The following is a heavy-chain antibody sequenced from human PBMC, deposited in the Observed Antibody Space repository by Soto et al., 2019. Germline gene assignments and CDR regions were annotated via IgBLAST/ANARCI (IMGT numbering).Heavy chain of an antibody. CDR2: IYYSGST. CDR3: ARKLGYCSGGSCYAWFDP. Sequence: SETLSLTCPLSGCSISRGDYYWGWVRPPPGKGLEWIGYIYYSGSTYYNPSLKSRVTISVDTSKNQFSLKLSSVTAADTAVYYCARKLGYCSGGSCYAWFDPWGQGTLVTVSS. J-gene: IGHJ5*02. D-gene: IGHD2-15*01. CDR1: GCSISRGDYY. V-gene: IGHV4-30-4*01.